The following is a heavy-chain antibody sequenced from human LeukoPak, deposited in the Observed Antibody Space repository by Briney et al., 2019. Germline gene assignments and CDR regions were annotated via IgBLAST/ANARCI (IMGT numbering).Heavy chain of an antibody. V-gene: IGHV3-9*01. CDR1: GFTFDDYA. Sequence: GGSLRLSCAASGFTFDDYAMHWVRQVPGKGLEWVSGISWNSGSIGYADSVKGRFAISRDNAKNSLYLQMNSLRAEDTAVYYCARAGRYYVWGSYRYGLLDYWGQGTLVTVSS. CDR3: ARAGRYYVWGSYRYGLLDY. D-gene: IGHD3-16*02. CDR2: ISWNSGSI. J-gene: IGHJ4*02.